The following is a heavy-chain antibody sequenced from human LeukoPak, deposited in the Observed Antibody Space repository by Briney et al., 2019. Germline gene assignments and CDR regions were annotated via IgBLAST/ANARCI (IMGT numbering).Heavy chain of an antibody. V-gene: IGHV3-66*01. J-gene: IGHJ4*02. CDR1: GFTLSDHY. CDR3: ARGSSGWYVDPIDY. D-gene: IGHD6-19*01. Sequence: GGSLRLSCAASGFTLSDHYMAWVRQAPGKGLEWVSVIYSGGSTYYADSVKGRFTISRDNSKNTLYLQMNSLRAEDTAVYYCARGSSGWYVDPIDYWGQGTLVTVSS. CDR2: IYSGGST.